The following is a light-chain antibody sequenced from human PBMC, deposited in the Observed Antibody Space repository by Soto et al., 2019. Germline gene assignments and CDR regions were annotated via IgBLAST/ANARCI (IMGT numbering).Light chain of an antibody. J-gene: IGKJ2*01. CDR3: RHFYT. Sequence: DIQLTQSPPFLSASAGDRVSITCRASQDIRQYLVWYQQKPGKAPNVLIFDASSLQTGVPSRFSSSGSGTEFTLTITSLQPEDFATYYCRHFYTFGQGTKVDIK. CDR1: QDIRQY. CDR2: DAS. V-gene: IGKV1-9*01.